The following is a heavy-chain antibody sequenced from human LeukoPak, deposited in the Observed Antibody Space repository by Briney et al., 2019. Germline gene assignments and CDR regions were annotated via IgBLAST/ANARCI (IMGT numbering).Heavy chain of an antibody. V-gene: IGHV3-48*04. CDR2: ISSSSSTI. Sequence: GGSLRLSCAASGFTFNSYSMNWVRQAPGKGLEWVSYISSSSSTIYYADSVKGRFTISRDNAKNSLYPQMNSLRAEDTAVYYCTRGHHGLEYWGQGTLVTVSS. CDR3: TRGHHGLEY. D-gene: IGHD4-17*01. CDR1: GFTFNSYS. J-gene: IGHJ4*02.